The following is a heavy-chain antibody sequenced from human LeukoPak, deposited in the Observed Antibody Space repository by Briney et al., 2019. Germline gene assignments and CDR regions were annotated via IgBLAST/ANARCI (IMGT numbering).Heavy chain of an antibody. D-gene: IGHD3-22*01. CDR1: GYTFTGYY. CDR2: INPNSGGT. CDR3: AREDTTYYHDTSGYGYGAFDI. J-gene: IGHJ3*02. Sequence: ASVKVSCKASGYTFTGYYMHWVRQAPGQGLEWMGWINPNSGGTNYAQKYQGRVTMTTDTSISTGYMELRRLRSDDTAVYYCAREDTTYYHDTSGYGYGAFDIWGQGTMVTVSS. V-gene: IGHV1-2*02.